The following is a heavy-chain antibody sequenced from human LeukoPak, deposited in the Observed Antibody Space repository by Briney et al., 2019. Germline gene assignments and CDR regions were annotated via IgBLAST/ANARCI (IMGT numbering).Heavy chain of an antibody. D-gene: IGHD4-17*01. V-gene: IGHV3-23*01. J-gene: IGHJ1*01. CDR1: GFTFSNYA. CDR2: ISGGGGTT. CDR3: ASARTVRTFQH. Sequence: PGGSLRLSCAASGFTFSNYAMNWVRQAPGKGLEWVSAISGGGGTTYYTDSVKGRFTISRDNAKNTLYLQVNSLRAEDTAVYYCASARTVRTFQHWGQGTLVTVSS.